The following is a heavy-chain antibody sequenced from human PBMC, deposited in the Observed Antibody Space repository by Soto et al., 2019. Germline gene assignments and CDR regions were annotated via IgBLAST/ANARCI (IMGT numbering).Heavy chain of an antibody. V-gene: IGHV4-59*01. CDR1: GGSISSYY. CDR3: ARGGYYDSSGHYHFEDD. D-gene: IGHD3-22*01. Sequence: SETLSLTCTVSGGSISSYYWSWIRQPPGKGLEWIGYIYYSGSTNYNPSLKSRVTISVDTSKNQFSLKLSSVTAADTAVYYCARGGYYDSSGHYHFEDDWGQGTLVTVSS. CDR2: IYYSGST. J-gene: IGHJ4*02.